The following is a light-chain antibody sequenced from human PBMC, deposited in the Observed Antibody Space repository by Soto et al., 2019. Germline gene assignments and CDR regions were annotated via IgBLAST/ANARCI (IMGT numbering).Light chain of an antibody. Sequence: EMVLTQSPGTLSLSPAERATLSCRASQSVFNNHIGWYQQKPGQAPRRLIFGASFRATGIPDRFSGSGSGTDFTLTISRLEHEDFAVYYCQQYGNLPLTFGGGTKVE. CDR3: QQYGNLPLT. J-gene: IGKJ4*01. CDR2: GAS. V-gene: IGKV3-20*01. CDR1: QSVFNNH.